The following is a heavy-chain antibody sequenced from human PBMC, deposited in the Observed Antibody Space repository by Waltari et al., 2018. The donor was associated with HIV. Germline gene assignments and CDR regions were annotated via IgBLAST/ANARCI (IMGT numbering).Heavy chain of an antibody. CDR1: GGSFSGYY. V-gene: IGHV4-34*02. Sequence: QVHLPQWGSGPLKPPETLSLTCAVYGGSFSGYYWTWIRQSPGRGLEWMGEIDHTGTSTYTPSLKGRVTRSVDTSKNQFSLNLKSVTVADTAVYYCVRGFGNYGFYFDYWGQGKLVSVSS. D-gene: IGHD3-16*01. J-gene: IGHJ4*02. CDR2: IDHTGTS. CDR3: VRGFGNYGFYFDY.